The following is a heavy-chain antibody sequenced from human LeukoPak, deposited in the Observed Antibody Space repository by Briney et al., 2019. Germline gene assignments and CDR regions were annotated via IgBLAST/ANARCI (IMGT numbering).Heavy chain of an antibody. CDR2: VNPDSGNT. J-gene: IGHJ6*03. Sequence: ASVKVSCKASGYTFTSYDINWVRQATGQGLEWMGWVNPDSGNTGYAQKFQGRVTITRNTSISTAYMELSSLRSEDTAVYYCARGVHYDFWSGYNYYYYYMDVWGKGTTVTVSS. CDR3: ARGVHYDFWSGYNYYYYYMDV. V-gene: IGHV1-8*03. D-gene: IGHD3-3*01. CDR1: GYTFTSYD.